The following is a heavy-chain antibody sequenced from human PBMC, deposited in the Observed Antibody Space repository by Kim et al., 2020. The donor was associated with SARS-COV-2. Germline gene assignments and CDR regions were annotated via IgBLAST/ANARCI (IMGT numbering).Heavy chain of an antibody. CDR3: ARDQDLYNWFDP. V-gene: IGHV4-4*07. J-gene: IGHJ5*02. Sequence: NYNPSPQSRVTMSVDTSKNQFSLKLSSVTAADTAVYYCARDQDLYNWFDPWGQGTLVTVSS.